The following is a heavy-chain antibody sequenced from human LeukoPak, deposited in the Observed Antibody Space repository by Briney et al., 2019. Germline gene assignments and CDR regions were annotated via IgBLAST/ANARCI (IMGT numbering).Heavy chain of an antibody. CDR2: IYYSGST. D-gene: IGHD5-18*01. CDR1: GGSISSYY. V-gene: IGHV4-59*08. Sequence: SETLSLTCTVSGGSISSYYWSWIRQPPGKGLEWIGYIYYSGSTNYNPSLKSRVTISVDTSKNQFSLKLSSVTAADTAVYYCARHNKDSLYGMDVWGQGTTVTVSS. J-gene: IGHJ6*02. CDR3: ARHNKDSLYGMDV.